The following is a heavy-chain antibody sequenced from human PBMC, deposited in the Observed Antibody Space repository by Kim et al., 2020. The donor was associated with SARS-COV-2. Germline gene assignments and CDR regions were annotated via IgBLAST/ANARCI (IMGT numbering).Heavy chain of an antibody. J-gene: IGHJ4*02. D-gene: IGHD6-13*01. V-gene: IGHV4-39*01. CDR1: GGSISSSSYY. Sequence: SETLSLTCTVSGGSISSSSYYWGWIRQPPGKGLEWIGSIYYSGSTYYNPSLKSRVTISVDTSKNQFSLKLSSVTAADTAVYYCGVMPAAGADYWGQGTLVTVSS. CDR3: GVMPAAGADY. CDR2: IYYSGST.